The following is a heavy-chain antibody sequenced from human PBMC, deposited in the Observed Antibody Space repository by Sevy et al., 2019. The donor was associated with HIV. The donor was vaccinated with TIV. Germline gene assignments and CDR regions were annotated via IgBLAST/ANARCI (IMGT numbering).Heavy chain of an antibody. D-gene: IGHD5-18*01. Sequence: SETLSLTCTVSGGSISSGDYYWSWSRQPPGKGLEWIGYIYYSGSTYYNPSLKSRVTISVDTSKNQFSLKLSSVTAADTAVYYCARAEWIQLWLEGGNWFDPWGQGTLVTVSS. J-gene: IGHJ5*02. CDR2: IYYSGST. V-gene: IGHV4-30-4*01. CDR1: GGSISSGDYY. CDR3: ARAEWIQLWLEGGNWFDP.